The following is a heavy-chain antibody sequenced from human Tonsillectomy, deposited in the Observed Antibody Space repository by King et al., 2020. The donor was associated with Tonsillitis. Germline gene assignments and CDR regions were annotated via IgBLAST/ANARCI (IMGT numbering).Heavy chain of an antibody. CDR3: AGGRGYYGSSASWYFDL. J-gene: IGHJ2*01. CDR2: IYPGDSDT. V-gene: IGHV5-51*01. D-gene: IGHD3-22*01. Sequence: QLVQSGAEVKKPGESLKISCNGSGYSFTIYWIGWVRQMPGKGLEWMGIIYPGDSDTRYSPSFQGQVTISADKSISTAYLQWSSLKASDTAMYYCAGGRGYYGSSASWYFDLWGRGTLVTVSS. CDR1: GYSFTIYW.